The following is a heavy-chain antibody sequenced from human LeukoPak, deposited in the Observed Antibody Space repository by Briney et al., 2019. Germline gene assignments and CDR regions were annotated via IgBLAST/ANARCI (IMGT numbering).Heavy chain of an antibody. V-gene: IGHV1-18*01. CDR3: ARDQSIAAAGWFDP. J-gene: IGHJ5*02. CDR1: GYTFTTYG. CDR2: ISVYNGNT. Sequence: ASVKVSCKASGYTFTTYGISWVRQAPGQGLEWMGWISVYNGNTNYAQNLQGRVTMTTDTSTNTAYMELRSLRSDDTAVYYCARDQSIAAAGWFDPWGQGTLITVAS. D-gene: IGHD6-13*01.